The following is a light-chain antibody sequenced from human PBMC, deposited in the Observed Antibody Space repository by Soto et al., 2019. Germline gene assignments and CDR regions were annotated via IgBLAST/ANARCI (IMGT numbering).Light chain of an antibody. CDR1: QGINNY. V-gene: IGKV3-11*01. J-gene: IGKJ5*01. CDR3: QQRSNWPIT. CDR2: DAS. Sequence: EIVLTQSPATLSVSPGERATLSCRASQGINNYLAWFQQKPGQAPRLLIYDASNRATGIPLRFSGSGSGTDFTLTISSLEPEDLAIYYCQQRSNWPITFGQGTRLEIK.